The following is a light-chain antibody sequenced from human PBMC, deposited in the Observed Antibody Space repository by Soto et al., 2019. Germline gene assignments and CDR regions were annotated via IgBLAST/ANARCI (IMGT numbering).Light chain of an antibody. CDR1: SSDVGGYNY. CDR3: FSYTTSSTLV. CDR2: EVS. J-gene: IGLJ3*02. V-gene: IGLV2-14*01. Sequence: QSALTQPASVSGSPGQSITISCTGTSSDVGGYNYVSWYQQHPAKAPKLMVYEVSNRPSGVSHRFSGSKSGNTASLTISGLQAEDEADYYCFSYTTSSTLVLGGGTKVTVL.